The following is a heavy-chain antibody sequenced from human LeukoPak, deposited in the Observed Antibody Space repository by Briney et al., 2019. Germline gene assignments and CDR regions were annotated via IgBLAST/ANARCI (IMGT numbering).Heavy chain of an antibody. V-gene: IGHV3-48*02. CDR3: ARGDVDTAMVTPDY. Sequence: PGGSLRLSCAASGFTFSSYNMNWVRQAPGKGLEWVSYITSSSSTIYYADSVKGRFTISRDNAKNSLFLQMNSLRDEDTAVYYCARGDVDTAMVTPDYWGQGTLVTVSS. D-gene: IGHD5-18*01. J-gene: IGHJ4*02. CDR2: ITSSSSTI. CDR1: GFTFSSYN.